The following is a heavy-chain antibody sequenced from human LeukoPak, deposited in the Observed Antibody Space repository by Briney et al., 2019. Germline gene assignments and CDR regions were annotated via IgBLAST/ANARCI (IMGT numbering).Heavy chain of an antibody. CDR2: ISYDGSNK. Sequence: PGRSLRLCCAASGFTFSSYAMHWDRQAPGKGLEWVAVISYDGSNKYYADSVKGRFTISRDNSKNTLYLQMNSLRAEDTAVYYCARGIYYYDSSGYDDAFDIWGQGTMVTVSS. J-gene: IGHJ3*02. V-gene: IGHV3-30-3*01. D-gene: IGHD3-22*01. CDR1: GFTFSSYA. CDR3: ARGIYYYDSSGYDDAFDI.